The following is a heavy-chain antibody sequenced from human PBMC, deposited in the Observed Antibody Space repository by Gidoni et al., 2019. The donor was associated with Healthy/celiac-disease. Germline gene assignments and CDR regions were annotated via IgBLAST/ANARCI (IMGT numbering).Heavy chain of an antibody. CDR2: IYYSGST. Sequence: QVQLQESGPGLVKPSQTLSLTCTVSGGSISSGGYYWSWIRQHPGKGLEWIGYIYYSGSTYYNPSLKSRVTISVDTSKNQFSLKLSSVTAADTAVYYCARGFSPYNMGVAMTTVTTGPWGGGPQYYFDYWGQGTLVTVSS. J-gene: IGHJ4*02. D-gene: IGHD4-17*01. V-gene: IGHV4-31*03. CDR1: GGSISSGGYY. CDR3: ARGFSPYNMGVAMTTVTTGPWGGGPQYYFDY.